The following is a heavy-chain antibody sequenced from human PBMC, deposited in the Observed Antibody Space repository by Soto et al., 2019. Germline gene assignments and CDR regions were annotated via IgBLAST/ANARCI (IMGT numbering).Heavy chain of an antibody. V-gene: IGHV3-74*01. CDR1: GFTFSNYW. Sequence: EVQLVESGGGLVQPGGSLRLSCAGSGFTFSNYWMHWVRQAPGKGLEWVSRIDHDGTTDYADSVRGRFTISRDNAENTLYLQMTSLRPEDTAVYYCVGDSHGDYWGQGTLVTVSS. J-gene: IGHJ4*02. CDR2: IDHDGTT. CDR3: VGDSHGDY.